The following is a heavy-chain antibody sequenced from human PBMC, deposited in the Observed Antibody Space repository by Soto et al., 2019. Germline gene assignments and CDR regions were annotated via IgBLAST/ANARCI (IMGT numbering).Heavy chain of an antibody. CDR2: ISAYNGNT. CDR1: GYTFTSYG. Sequence: ASVKVSCKASGYTFTSYGISWVRQAPGQGLEWMGWISAYNGNTNYAQKLQGRVTMTTDTSTSTAYMELRSLRSDDTAVYYCARVKRGSYYYYYGMDVWGQGTTVTVSS. V-gene: IGHV1-18*01. J-gene: IGHJ6*02. D-gene: IGHD1-26*01. CDR3: ARVKRGSYYYYYGMDV.